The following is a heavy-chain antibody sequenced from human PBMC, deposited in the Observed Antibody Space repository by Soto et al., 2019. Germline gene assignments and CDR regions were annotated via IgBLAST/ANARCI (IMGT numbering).Heavy chain of an antibody. CDR3: AKDRNVLVPAANLYYYYGMDV. CDR2: ISYDGSNK. CDR1: GFTFSSYA. D-gene: IGHD2-2*01. Sequence: GGSLRLSCAASGFTFSSYAMHWVRQAPGKGLEWVAVISYDGSNKYYADSVKGRFTISRDNSKNTLYLQMNSLRAEDTAVYYCAKDRNVLVPAANLYYYYGMDVWGQGTTVTVSS. V-gene: IGHV3-30-3*01. J-gene: IGHJ6*02.